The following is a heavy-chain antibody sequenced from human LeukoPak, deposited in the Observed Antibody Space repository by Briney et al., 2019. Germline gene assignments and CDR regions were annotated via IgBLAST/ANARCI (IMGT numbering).Heavy chain of an antibody. D-gene: IGHD3-22*01. CDR1: GFTFSSYG. J-gene: IGHJ3*02. CDR2: ISYDGSNK. Sequence: GGSLRLSCAASGFTFSSYGMHWVRQAPGKGLEWVAVISYDGSNKYYADSVKGRFTISRDNSKNTLYLQMNSLRAEDTAVYYCARKGSYYYDSSGYRWDAFDIWGQGTMVTVSS. CDR3: ARKGSYYYDSSGYRWDAFDI. V-gene: IGHV3-30*03.